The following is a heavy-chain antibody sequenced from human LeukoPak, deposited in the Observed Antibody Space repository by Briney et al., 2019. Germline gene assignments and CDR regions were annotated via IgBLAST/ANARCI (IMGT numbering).Heavy chain of an antibody. V-gene: IGHV3-21*04. J-gene: IGHJ4*02. CDR3: AKGSSSSWYYFDY. CDR2: ISSSSSYI. CDR1: GFTFSSYS. D-gene: IGHD6-13*01. Sequence: GGSLRLSCAASGFTFSSYSMNWVRQAPGKGLEWVSSISSSSSYIYYADSVKGRFTISRDNSKNTLYLQMNSLRAEDTAVYYCAKGSSSSWYYFDYWGQGTLVTVSS.